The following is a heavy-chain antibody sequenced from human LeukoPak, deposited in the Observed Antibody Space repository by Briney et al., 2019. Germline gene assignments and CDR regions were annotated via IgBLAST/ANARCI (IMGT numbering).Heavy chain of an antibody. CDR1: GFTFSSYW. D-gene: IGHD3-9*01. J-gene: IGHJ4*02. CDR3: ARGVLRYFDSGFGY. CDR2: IKQDGSEK. V-gene: IGHV3-7*01. Sequence: GGSLRLSCAASGFTFSSYWMSWVRQAPGKGLEWVANIKQDGSEKYYVDSVKGRFTISRDNAKNSLYLQMNSLSAEDTAVYYCARGVLRYFDSGFGYWGQGTLVTVSS.